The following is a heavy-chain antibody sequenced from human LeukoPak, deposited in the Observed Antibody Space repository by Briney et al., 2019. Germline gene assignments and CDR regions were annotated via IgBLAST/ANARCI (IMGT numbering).Heavy chain of an antibody. J-gene: IGHJ4*02. Sequence: WGSLRLSCAASGFTFSSYSMRWVRQAPGKGLEWVSFISTSSSYIYYVDSVKGRFTISRDNAKNSLYLQINSLRAEDTAVYYCARGGSGWYEGDYWGQGTLVTVSS. CDR2: ISTSSSYI. D-gene: IGHD6-19*01. V-gene: IGHV3-21*01. CDR3: ARGGSGWYEGDY. CDR1: GFTFSSYS.